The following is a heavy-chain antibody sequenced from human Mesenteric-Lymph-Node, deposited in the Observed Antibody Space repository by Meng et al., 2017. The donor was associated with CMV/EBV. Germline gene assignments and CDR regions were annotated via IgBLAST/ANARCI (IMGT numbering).Heavy chain of an antibody. CDR2: MYHTGST. CDR1: GGSISSGGYY. CDR3: ARDLGVVVAPNGDEYFQH. V-gene: IGHV4-39*07. D-gene: IGHD3-3*01. Sequence: GSLRLSCSVSGGSISSGGYYWGWIRQPPGKGLEWIGSMYHTGSTYYNPSLKSRVTISVDTSKNQFSLKLRSVTAADTAVYYCARDLGVVVAPNGDEYFQHWGQGTLVTVSS. J-gene: IGHJ1*01.